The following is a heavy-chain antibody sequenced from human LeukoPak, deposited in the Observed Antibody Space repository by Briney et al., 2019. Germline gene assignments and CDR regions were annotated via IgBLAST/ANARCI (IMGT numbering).Heavy chain of an antibody. Sequence: GGSLRLSCAASGFTFSSYSMNLVRQAPGKGLEWVSFISSSSSHIYYADSVKGRLTISRDNAKNSLYLQMNSLRAEDTAVYYCARVGRGQLAEYIQHWGQGTLVTVSS. CDR3: ARVGRGQLAEYIQH. CDR2: ISSSSSHI. D-gene: IGHD3-10*01. J-gene: IGHJ1*01. CDR1: GFTFSSYS. V-gene: IGHV3-21*01.